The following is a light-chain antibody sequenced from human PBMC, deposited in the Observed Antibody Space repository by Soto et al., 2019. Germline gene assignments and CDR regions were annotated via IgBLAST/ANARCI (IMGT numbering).Light chain of an antibody. Sequence: QSALSQPPSASGSPGQSVTISCSGISSDIRDSNYVSWYQQHPGKAPKLVVSEVAKRPSGVLDRFSGSRSGTTAFLTISGLQTEDEADYYCGSKAGSDKHVVFGGGTKVTVL. CDR2: EVA. CDR1: SSDIRDSNY. CDR3: GSKAGSDKHVV. J-gene: IGLJ2*01. V-gene: IGLV2-8*01.